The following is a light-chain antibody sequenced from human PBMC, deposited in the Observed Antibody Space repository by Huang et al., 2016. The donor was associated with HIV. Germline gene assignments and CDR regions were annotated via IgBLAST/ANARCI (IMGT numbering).Light chain of an antibody. J-gene: IGKJ3*01. CDR3: HQYGSPPFT. CDR1: QSVTSNY. V-gene: IGKV3-20*01. Sequence: EIVLTQSPGTLSLSPGERATRSCRASQSVTSNYLAWYLQKHGQAPTLLIYGASSRATDIPDRFSGGGSGTDFTLTISRLEPEDFAVYYCHQYGSPPFTFGPGTKVDIK. CDR2: GAS.